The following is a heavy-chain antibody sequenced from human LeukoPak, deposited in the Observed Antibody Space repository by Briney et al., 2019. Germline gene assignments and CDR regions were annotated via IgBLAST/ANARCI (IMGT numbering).Heavy chain of an antibody. D-gene: IGHD6-25*01. CDR2: INPNSGGT. CDR3: ARVSRRSYSSAFDY. Sequence: ASVKVSCKASGHTFTGYYMHWVRQAPGQGLEWMGWINPNSGGTNYAQKFQGRATMTRDTSISTAYMELSRLRSDDTAVYYCARVSRRSYSSAFDYWGQGTLVTVSS. CDR1: GHTFTGYY. J-gene: IGHJ4*02. V-gene: IGHV1-2*02.